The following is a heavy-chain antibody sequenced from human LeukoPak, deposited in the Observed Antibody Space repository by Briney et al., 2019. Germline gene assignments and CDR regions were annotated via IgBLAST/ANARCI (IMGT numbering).Heavy chain of an antibody. V-gene: IGHV3-23*01. CDR2: ISGSGGST. J-gene: IGHJ4*02. CDR3: AKDRRMMLKTYFDY. Sequence: GGSLRLSCAASGFTFSSYAMSWVRQAPGKGLEWVSAISGSGGSTYYADSVKGRFTISRDNSKNTLYLQMNSLRAEDTAVYYYAKDRRMMLKTYFDYWGQGTLVTVSS. D-gene: IGHD4/OR15-4a*01. CDR1: GFTFSSYA.